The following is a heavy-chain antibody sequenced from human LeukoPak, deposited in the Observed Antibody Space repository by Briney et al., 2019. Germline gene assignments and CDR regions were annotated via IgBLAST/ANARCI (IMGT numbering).Heavy chain of an antibody. CDR1: GYIFTTYD. CDR3: ARRKFLGWYDP. J-gene: IGHJ5*02. Sequence: ASVKVSCKASGYIFTTYDIGWVRQATGQGLEWMGWLNPNSGNAGYAQKFQGRVTISRNTSISTAYMELSSLRSDDTAIYYCARRKFLGWYDPWGQGTLVTVSS. CDR2: LNPNSGNA. V-gene: IGHV1-8*03. D-gene: IGHD7-27*01.